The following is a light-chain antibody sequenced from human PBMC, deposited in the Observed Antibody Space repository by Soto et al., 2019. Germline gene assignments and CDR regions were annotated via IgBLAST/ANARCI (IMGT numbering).Light chain of an antibody. CDR3: LLSYNGPYV. V-gene: IGLV7-46*01. Sequence: QAVVTQAPSPTVSPGGTVTITCGSSTGAVTNGHYPYWFQQKPGQAPRTLIYDTTNRHSWTPARFSGSLLGGKAALTLSGAQPEDEAEYYCLLSYNGPYVFGTGTKVTVL. J-gene: IGLJ1*01. CDR2: DTT. CDR1: TGAVTNGHY.